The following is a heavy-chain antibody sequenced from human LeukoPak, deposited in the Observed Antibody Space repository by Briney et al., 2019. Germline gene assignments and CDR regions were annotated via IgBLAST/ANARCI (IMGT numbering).Heavy chain of an antibody. V-gene: IGHV1-2*02. Sequence: GASVKVSCKASVYTFTGYYMHWVRQAPGQGLEWMGWINPNSGGTNYSLKFQGRVTMTRDTSISTAYMDLSRLTSDDTAVYYCARGGSNSWYDAFDLWGQGTMVTVSS. CDR3: ARGGSNSWYDAFDL. D-gene: IGHD6-13*01. CDR2: INPNSGGT. J-gene: IGHJ3*01. CDR1: VYTFTGYY.